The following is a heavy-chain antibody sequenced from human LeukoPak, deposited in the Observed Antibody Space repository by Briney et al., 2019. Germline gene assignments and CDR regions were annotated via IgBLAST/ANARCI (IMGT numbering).Heavy chain of an antibody. Sequence: GGSLRLSCAGSGFTFSSYSMNWVRQAPGKGLQWVSAISGSGGSTYYADSVKGRFTISRDNSKNTLYLQMNSLRAEDTAVYYCAKGPYDFWSGYYDPLYYFDYWGQGTLVTVSS. CDR1: GFTFSSYS. D-gene: IGHD3-3*01. CDR3: AKGPYDFWSGYYDPLYYFDY. CDR2: ISGSGGST. V-gene: IGHV3-23*01. J-gene: IGHJ4*02.